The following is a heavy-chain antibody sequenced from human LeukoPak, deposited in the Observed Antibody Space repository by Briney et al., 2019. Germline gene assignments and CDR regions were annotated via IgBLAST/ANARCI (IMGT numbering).Heavy chain of an antibody. D-gene: IGHD4-11*01. V-gene: IGHV4-39*07. CDR1: GGSISSSGYY. CDR2: IYSSGST. Sequence: PSETLSLTCTVSGGSISSSGYYWGWIRQPPGKCLEWIGSIYSSGSTYYNPSLKSRVTISVDTSKNQFSLKLSSVTAADTAVYYCARADNSNYESFDYWGQGTLVTVSS. CDR3: ARADNSNYESFDY. J-gene: IGHJ4*02.